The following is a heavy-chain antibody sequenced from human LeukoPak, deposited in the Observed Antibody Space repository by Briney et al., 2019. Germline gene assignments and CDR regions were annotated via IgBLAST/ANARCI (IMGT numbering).Heavy chain of an antibody. CDR1: GVSVTSTNW. V-gene: IGHV4-4*02. D-gene: IGHD3-3*01. Sequence: SETLSLTCGVSGVSVTSTNWWTWVRQPPGKGLEWIGEVHLDGRTNYNPSLKSRFIMSVDLPENHISLKLTSVTAADTAVYYCAREGGFYRPLDYSGQGTLVTVSS. CDR3: AREGGFYRPLDY. J-gene: IGHJ4*02. CDR2: VHLDGRT.